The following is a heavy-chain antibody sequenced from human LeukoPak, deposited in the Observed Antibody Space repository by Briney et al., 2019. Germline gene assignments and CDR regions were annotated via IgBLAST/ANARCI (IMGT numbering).Heavy chain of an antibody. D-gene: IGHD6-6*01. J-gene: IGHJ4*02. CDR2: IWYDGSNK. CDR1: GTTFEDYA. Sequence: GGSLRLSCAASGTTFEDYAMHWVRQAPGKGLEWVAVIWYDGSNKYYADSVKGRFTISRDNSKNTLYLQMNSLRAEDTAVYYCARDRWVYSSSSGLAYWGQGTLVTVSS. V-gene: IGHV3-33*08. CDR3: ARDRWVYSSSSGLAY.